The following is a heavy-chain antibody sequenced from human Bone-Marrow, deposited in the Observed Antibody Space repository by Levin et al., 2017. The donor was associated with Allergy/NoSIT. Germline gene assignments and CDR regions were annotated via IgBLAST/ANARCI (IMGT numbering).Heavy chain of an antibody. J-gene: IGHJ6*03. CDR2: INPLFRST. D-gene: IGHD1-7*01. V-gene: IGHV1-69*01. CDR1: GGTFSSYA. CDR3: ARDAGITYYHYYMDV. Sequence: PGGSLRLSCKSSGGTFSSYAISWVRQAPGQGLEWMGGINPLFRSTNYAQKFQGRVTVTADESTSTTYMELNSLTSEDTAVYYCARDAGITYYHYYMDVWGQGTTVTVSS.